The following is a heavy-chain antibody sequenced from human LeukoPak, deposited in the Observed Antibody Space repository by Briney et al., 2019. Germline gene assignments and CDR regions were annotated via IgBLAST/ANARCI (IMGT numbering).Heavy chain of an antibody. CDR1: GYTFTSYD. D-gene: IGHD2-2*01. CDR3: ARGLYCSSTSCSDY. Sequence: ASVKVSCKASGYTFTSYDINWVRQATGQGLEWMGWMNPNSGNTGYTQKFRGRVTMTRNTSISTAYMELSSLRSEDTAVYYCARGLYCSSTSCSDYWGQGTLVTVSS. J-gene: IGHJ4*02. V-gene: IGHV1-8*01. CDR2: MNPNSGNT.